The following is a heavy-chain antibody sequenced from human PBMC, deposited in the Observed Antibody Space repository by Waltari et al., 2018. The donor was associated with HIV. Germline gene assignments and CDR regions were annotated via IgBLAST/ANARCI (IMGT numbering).Heavy chain of an antibody. J-gene: IGHJ4*02. CDR2: ISYSGTA. CDR3: ARQTTPPTTLIDY. CDR1: GGSISSSRSY. D-gene: IGHD1-26*01. V-gene: IGHV4-39*01. Sequence: QLQLQESGPGLVKPSETRSLTCTVPGGSISSSRSYWGWIRPPPGKGLEWIGRISYSGTAYYIPSHKSRVTISVDTSKNQFSLKLSSVTAADTAVYYCARQTTPPTTLIDYWGQGTLVTVSS.